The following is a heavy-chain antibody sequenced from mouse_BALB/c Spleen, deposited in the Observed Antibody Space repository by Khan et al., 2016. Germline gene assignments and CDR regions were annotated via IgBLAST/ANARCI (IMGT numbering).Heavy chain of an antibody. CDR3: ARSPYYYGSSLNWYFEG. D-gene: IGHD1-1*01. CDR1: GYSITSDYA. V-gene: IGHV3-2*02. Sequence: EVQLQESGPGLVKPSQSLSLTCTVTGYSITSDYAWNWIRQFPGNKLEWMGYIIYSGSTVYNPSLKSRISITRDTSKNQFFLQLNSVTTEDTATXYCARSPYYYGSSLNWYFEGWGAGTTVTVSS. J-gene: IGHJ1*01. CDR2: IIYSGST.